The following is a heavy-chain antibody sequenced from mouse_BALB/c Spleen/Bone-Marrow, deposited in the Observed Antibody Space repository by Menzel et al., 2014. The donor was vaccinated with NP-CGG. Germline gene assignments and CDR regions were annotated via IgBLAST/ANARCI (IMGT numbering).Heavy chain of an antibody. J-gene: IGHJ4*01. Sequence: VQLQQSGAELVKPGASVKLSCTASGFNVKDTYMQWVKQRPEQGLEWIGRIDPANGNTQYDPTFQGKATITTDTSSNTAYLQLSSLTSEDTAVYYCTREGLYYCSYALDYWGQGTSVTVSS. CDR1: GFNVKDTY. CDR2: IDPANGNT. D-gene: IGHD1-2*01. V-gene: IGHV14-3*02. CDR3: TREGLYYCSYALDY.